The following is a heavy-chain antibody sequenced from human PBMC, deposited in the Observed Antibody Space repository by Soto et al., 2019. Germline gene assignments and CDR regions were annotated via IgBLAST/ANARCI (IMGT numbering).Heavy chain of an antibody. D-gene: IGHD3-10*01. J-gene: IGHJ6*02. CDR3: ARDRSITMAMNYYYYGMDV. CDR1: GGSISSYH. Sequence: SETLSLTCTVSGGSISSYHWSWIRQPPGKGLEWIGYIYYSGSTNYNPSLKSRVTISVDTSKNQFSLKLSSVTAADTAVYYCARDRSITMAMNYYYYGMDVWGQGTTVTVSS. CDR2: IYYSGST. V-gene: IGHV4-59*12.